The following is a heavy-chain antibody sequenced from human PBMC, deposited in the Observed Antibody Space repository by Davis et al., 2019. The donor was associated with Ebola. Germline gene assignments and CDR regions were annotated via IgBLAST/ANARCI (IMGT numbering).Heavy chain of an antibody. Sequence: GESLKISCAASGFTFSSYSMNWVRQAPGKGLEWVSYISSSSSTIYYADSVKGRFTISRDNAKNSLYLQMNSLRDEDTAVYYCARTLRITMVQGGIFHYWGQGTLVTVSS. J-gene: IGHJ4*02. CDR3: ARTLRITMVQGGIFHY. V-gene: IGHV3-48*02. D-gene: IGHD3-10*01. CDR1: GFTFSSYS. CDR2: ISSSSSTI.